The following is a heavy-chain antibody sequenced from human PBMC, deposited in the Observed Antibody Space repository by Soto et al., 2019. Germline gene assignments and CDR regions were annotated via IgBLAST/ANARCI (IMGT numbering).Heavy chain of an antibody. D-gene: IGHD6-19*01. J-gene: IGHJ4*02. Sequence: EVQLVESGGGVVRPGGSLRLSCTASGFTFDDYGMRWVRRAPGKGLEWVSGINWNGGYTGYVDSVKGRFTISRDSAKSSLDLEMNSLSAEDTALYYCARVGVLAVAVNYFDSWGQGTLVTVSS. CDR3: ARVGVLAVAVNYFDS. CDR1: GFTFDDYG. CDR2: INWNGGYT. V-gene: IGHV3-20*04.